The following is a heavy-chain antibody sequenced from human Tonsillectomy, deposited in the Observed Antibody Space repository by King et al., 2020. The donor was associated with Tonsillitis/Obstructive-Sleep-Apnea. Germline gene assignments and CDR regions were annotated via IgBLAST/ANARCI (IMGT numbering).Heavy chain of an antibody. CDR1: GFSLGTGGVG. Sequence: TLQESGPTLVKPTQTLTLTCTFSGFSLGTGGVGVGWIRQPPGKALEWLALIYWDDDKRYSPSLKSRLTITKDTSKNQVVLTMTNMDPVDTATYYCAHLGYCSGGSCYSFDYWGQGTLVTVSS. J-gene: IGHJ4*02. D-gene: IGHD2-15*01. CDR2: IYWDDDK. V-gene: IGHV2-5*02. CDR3: AHLGYCSGGSCYSFDY.